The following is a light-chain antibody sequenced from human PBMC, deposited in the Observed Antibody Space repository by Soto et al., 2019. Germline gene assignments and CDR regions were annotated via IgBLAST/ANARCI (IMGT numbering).Light chain of an antibody. CDR2: AAS. V-gene: IGKV1-39*01. CDR3: QHSHSAPLT. CDR1: QSISSH. Sequence: DIQMTQSPSSLSASVGDRVTITCRASQSISSHLNWYQQKPGKAPKLLICAASTLLSGVPSRFSGSGSGTDFTLTISSLQPEDFATYSCQHSHSAPLTFGGGTNVEIK. J-gene: IGKJ4*01.